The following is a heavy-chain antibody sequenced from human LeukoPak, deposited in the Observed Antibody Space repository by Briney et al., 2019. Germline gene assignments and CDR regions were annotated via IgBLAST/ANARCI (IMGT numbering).Heavy chain of an antibody. CDR3: ARDWRHLERRDCFDY. D-gene: IGHD1-1*01. Sequence: GASVKVSCKASGYSFTNYGISWVRQAPGQGLEWMGWISTYKDDTNYAQKIQGRVIMTKDTSTSTVYMELRSLRHDDTAVYYCARDWRHLERRDCFDYWGQGTLVTVSS. J-gene: IGHJ4*02. CDR2: ISTYKDDT. V-gene: IGHV1-18*01. CDR1: GYSFTNYG.